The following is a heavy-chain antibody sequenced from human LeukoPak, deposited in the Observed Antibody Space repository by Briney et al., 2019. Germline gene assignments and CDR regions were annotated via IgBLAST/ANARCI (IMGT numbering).Heavy chain of an antibody. V-gene: IGHV1-46*01. D-gene: IGHD3-22*01. CDR2: INPSGGST. CDR1: GYTFTSYY. J-gene: IGHJ5*02. CDR3: ARQPSPYYYDSSGYQNWFDP. Sequence: ASVKVSCKAPGYTFTSYYMHWVRQAPGQGLEWMGIINPSGGSTSYAQKFQGRVTMTRDTSTSTVYMELSSLRSEDTAVYYCARQPSPYYYDSSGYQNWFDPWGQGTLVTVSS.